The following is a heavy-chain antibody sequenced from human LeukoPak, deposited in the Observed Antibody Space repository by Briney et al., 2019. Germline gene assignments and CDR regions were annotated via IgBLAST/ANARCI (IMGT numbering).Heavy chain of an antibody. D-gene: IGHD5-18*01. J-gene: IGHJ4*02. CDR1: GFTFSSYS. Sequence: GGSLRLSCAASGFTFSSYSMNWVRQAPGKGLEWVSSISSSSSYIYYADSVKGRFTISRDNAKNSLYLQMNSLRAEDTAVYYCAKDLRVTPAIDYWGQGTLVTVSS. CDR3: AKDLRVTPAIDY. CDR2: ISSSSSYI. V-gene: IGHV3-21*01.